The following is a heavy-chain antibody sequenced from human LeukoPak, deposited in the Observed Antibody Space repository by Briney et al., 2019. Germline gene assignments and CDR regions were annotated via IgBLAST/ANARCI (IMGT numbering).Heavy chain of an antibody. Sequence: ASVKVSRKASGYTFAGYHMHWVRQAPGQGLEWMGWFNPNSGGTNYAQKFQGRVTMTRDTSISTVYMELSRLRSDDTAVYYCARERRPLGYDAFDIWGQGTMVTVSS. J-gene: IGHJ3*02. CDR3: ARERRPLGYDAFDI. V-gene: IGHV1-2*02. CDR1: GYTFAGYH. D-gene: IGHD1-26*01. CDR2: FNPNSGGT.